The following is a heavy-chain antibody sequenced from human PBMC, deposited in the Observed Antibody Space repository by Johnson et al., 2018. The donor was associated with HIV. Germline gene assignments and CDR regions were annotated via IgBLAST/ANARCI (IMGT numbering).Heavy chain of an antibody. J-gene: IGHJ3*02. D-gene: IGHD3-10*01. V-gene: IGHV3-9*01. CDR3: AILYYYGSGSIISPAFDI. CDR1: GFTFDDYA. Sequence: LLVESGGGLVQPGGSLRLSCAASGFTFDDYAMHWVRQAPGKGLEWVSGISWNSGSIGYADSVKGRFTISRDNAKNSLYLQMNSLRGEDTALYYCAILYYYGSGSIISPAFDIWGQGTMVT. CDR2: ISWNSGSI.